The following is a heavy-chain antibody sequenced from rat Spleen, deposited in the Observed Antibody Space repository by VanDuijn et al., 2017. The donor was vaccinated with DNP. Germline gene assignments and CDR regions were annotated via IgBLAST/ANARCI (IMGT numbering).Heavy chain of an antibody. CDR2: ISYDGSST. CDR1: GFTFSDYY. J-gene: IGHJ3*01. D-gene: IGHD1-11*01. V-gene: IGHV5-20*01. CDR3: TTVYGGYSGWFAS. Sequence: EVQLVESGGGLVQPGRSLKLSCTASGFTFSDYYMAWVRQAPTKGLEWVASISYDGSSTYYRDSVKGRFTISRDNAKSSLYLQMDSLRSEDTATYYCTTVYGGYSGWFASWGQGTLVTVSS.